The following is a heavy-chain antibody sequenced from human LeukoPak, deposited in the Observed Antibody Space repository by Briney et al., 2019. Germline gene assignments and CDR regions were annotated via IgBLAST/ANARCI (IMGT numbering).Heavy chain of an antibody. CDR1: GFIFGDYA. CDR3: ARALNWKDYYFDY. CDR2: LYSGGSA. J-gene: IGHJ4*02. D-gene: IGHD1-20*01. V-gene: IGHV3-66*01. Sequence: GGSLRLSCTASGFIFGDYAMSWVRQAPGKGLEWVSVLYSGGSAYYADSVRGRFTISRDNSKNTLYLQMNSLRVEDSAVYYCARALNWKDYYFDYWGQGTLVTVSS.